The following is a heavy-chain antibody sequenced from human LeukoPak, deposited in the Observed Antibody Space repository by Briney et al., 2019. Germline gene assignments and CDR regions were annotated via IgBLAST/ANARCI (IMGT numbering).Heavy chain of an antibody. J-gene: IGHJ3*02. CDR3: FRDGKEGDNSAFDI. D-gene: IGHD3-22*01. Sequence: GGSLRLSCAASGFTFSDYILDWVRQAPGKGLEWVGRIRRKGQSYTTEYAASVKGRFTISRDDSKNSLYLHMNSLRTEDTAVYHCFRDGKEGDNSAFDIWGQGTMVTVSS. CDR2: IRRKGQSYTT. CDR1: GFTFSDYI. V-gene: IGHV3-72*01.